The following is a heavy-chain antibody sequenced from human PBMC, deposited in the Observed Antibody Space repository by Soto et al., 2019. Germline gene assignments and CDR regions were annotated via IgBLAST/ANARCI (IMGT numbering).Heavy chain of an antibody. V-gene: IGHV1-18*01. CDR2: ISTYNCNT. Sequence: ASVKLSCKASGYTFTSYDISWLRQAPGQGLEWMGWISTYNCNTNYAQKLQGRVTMTTDTSTSTAYMELRSLRSDDTAVYYCARGFRVAATRWWLDPWGPGTLVTVSS. CDR3: ARGFRVAATRWWLDP. D-gene: IGHD2-15*01. J-gene: IGHJ5*02. CDR1: GYTFTSYD.